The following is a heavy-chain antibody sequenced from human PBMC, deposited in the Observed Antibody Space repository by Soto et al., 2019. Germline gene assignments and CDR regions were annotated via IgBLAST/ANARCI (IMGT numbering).Heavy chain of an antibody. V-gene: IGHV1-46*01. D-gene: IGHD6-19*01. CDR1: GYTFTSYY. CDR2: INRSGGST. Sequence: ASVKVSCKASGYTFTSYYMHWVRQAPGQGLEWMGIINRSGGSTSYAQKFQGRVTMTRDTSTSTVYMELSSLRSEDTAVYYCASDSSGWYYYYYGMDVWGQGTTVSVSS. J-gene: IGHJ6*02. CDR3: ASDSSGWYYYYYGMDV.